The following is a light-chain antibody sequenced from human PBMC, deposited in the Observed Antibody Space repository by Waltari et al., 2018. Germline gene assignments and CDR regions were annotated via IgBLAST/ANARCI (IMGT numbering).Light chain of an antibody. V-gene: IGLV2-8*01. CDR1: SSDVGGYNY. Sequence: QSALTQPPSASGSPGQSVTISCTGTSSDVGGYNYVSWYQQYPGKAPKVMIYGVNKRPSGGPDRFSGSKSGNTASLTVSGLQAEDEADYYCSSYVGYKNNYVFGTGTKVTVL. CDR2: GVN. CDR3: SSYVGYKNNYV. J-gene: IGLJ1*01.